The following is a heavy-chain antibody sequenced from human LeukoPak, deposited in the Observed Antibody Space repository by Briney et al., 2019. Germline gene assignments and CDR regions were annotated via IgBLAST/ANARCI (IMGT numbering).Heavy chain of an antibody. Sequence: HGESLKISCKGSGYRFPNYWIGWVRQMPGKGPEWMGIISGGNYETTYSPSFQGQVTISADKSITTAYLQWSSLKASDTAMYYCARSPGDGYRGGVDDFWGQGTMVAVSS. CDR3: ARSPGDGYRGGVDDF. V-gene: IGHV5-51*01. J-gene: IGHJ3*01. CDR1: GYRFPNYW. D-gene: IGHD5-24*01. CDR2: ISGGNYET.